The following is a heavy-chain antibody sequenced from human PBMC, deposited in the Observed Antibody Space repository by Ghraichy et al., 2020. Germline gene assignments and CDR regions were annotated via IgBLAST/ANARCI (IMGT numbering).Heavy chain of an antibody. D-gene: IGHD2-15*01. CDR2: INSDGSST. CDR3: ARESVRIVGDYMDV. CDR1: GFTFSSYW. V-gene: IGHV3-74*01. Sequence: GGSLRLSCAASGFTFSSYWMHWVRQAPGKGLEWVSRINSDGSSTSYADSVKGRFTISRDNAKNTLYLQMNSLRAEDTAVYYCARESVRIVGDYMDVWGKGTTVTVSS. J-gene: IGHJ6*03.